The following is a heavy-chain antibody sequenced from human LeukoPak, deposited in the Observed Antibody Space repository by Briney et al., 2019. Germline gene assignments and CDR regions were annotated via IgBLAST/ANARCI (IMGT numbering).Heavy chain of an antibody. V-gene: IGHV3-23*01. Sequence: GGSERCSCAASGFTFSSYAMSWVRQAPGKGLEWVSAISGSGGSTYYADSVKGRFTISRDNSKNTLYLQMNSLRAEDTAVYYCAKDGAVAGSGRYYFAYWGLGSRATVSS. CDR2: ISGSGGST. J-gene: IGHJ4*02. D-gene: IGHD6-19*01. CDR1: GFTFSSYA. CDR3: AKDGAVAGSGRYYFAY.